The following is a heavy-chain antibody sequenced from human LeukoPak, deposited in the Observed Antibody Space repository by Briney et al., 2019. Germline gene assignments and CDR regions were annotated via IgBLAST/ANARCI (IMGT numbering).Heavy chain of an antibody. CDR2: IGIDSGNT. CDR1: GFTFSDYS. J-gene: IGHJ4*02. Sequence: GGSLRLSCAASGFTFSDYSMNWVRQAPGKGLEWISYIGIDSGNTNYADSVKGRFTISGDKAKNSLYLQMNSLRVEDTAVYCARDYKYAFDNWGREPWSPSPQ. D-gene: IGHD5-24*01. CDR3: ARDYKYAFDN. V-gene: IGHV3-48*01.